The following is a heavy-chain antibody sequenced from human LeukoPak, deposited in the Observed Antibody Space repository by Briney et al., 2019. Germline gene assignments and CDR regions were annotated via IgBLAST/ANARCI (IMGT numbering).Heavy chain of an antibody. CDR3: GKGNSGSYYDAFDI. D-gene: IGHD1-26*01. CDR1: GFTFSSYV. V-gene: IGHV3-33*06. CDR2: IWFDGSNV. J-gene: IGHJ3*02. Sequence: PGRSLRLSCAASGFTFSSYVMHWARQAPGKGLEWLALIWFDGSNVYYAGSVKGRFTISRDNSKNTLYLQMNSLRAEDTAVYYCGKGNSGSYYDAFDIWGQGTMVTVSS.